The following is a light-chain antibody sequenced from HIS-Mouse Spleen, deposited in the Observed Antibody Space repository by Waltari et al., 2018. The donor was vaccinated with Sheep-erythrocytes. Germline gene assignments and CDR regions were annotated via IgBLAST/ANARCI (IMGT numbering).Light chain of an antibody. CDR1: KLGDKY. Sequence: SYELTQPPSVSVSPGQTASITCSGDKLGDKYACWYQQKPGQSPVLVIYPDSKRPSGNPERFSGSNSGNTATLTISGTQAMDEADYYCQAWDSSTAVVFGGGTKLTVL. V-gene: IGLV3-1*01. J-gene: IGLJ2*01. CDR2: PDS. CDR3: QAWDSSTAVV.